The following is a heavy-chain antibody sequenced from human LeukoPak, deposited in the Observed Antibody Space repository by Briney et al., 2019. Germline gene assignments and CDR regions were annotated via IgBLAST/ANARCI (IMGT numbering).Heavy chain of an antibody. Sequence: KPGGSLRLSCAASGFTFSSYSMNWVRQAPGKGLEWVSYISSSSSYIDYADSVKGRFTISRDNAKKSLYLQMNTLRAEDTAVYYCARAYSGTYEDYWGQGTLVTVSS. CDR2: ISSSSSYI. V-gene: IGHV3-21*01. D-gene: IGHD1-26*01. J-gene: IGHJ4*02. CDR3: ARAYSGTYEDY. CDR1: GFTFSSYS.